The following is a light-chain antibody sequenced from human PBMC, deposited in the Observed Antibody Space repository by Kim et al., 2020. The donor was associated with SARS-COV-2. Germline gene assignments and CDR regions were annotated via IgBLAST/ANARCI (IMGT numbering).Light chain of an antibody. CDR3: CSYAGSYTYV. J-gene: IGLJ1*01. CDR2: DDS. Sequence: GQSVAISCTGTSSDVGGYNNVSWDRQLPGEAPKLMIDDDSKRPSGVPDRFSGSKSGNTASLTIAGLQAEDEADYYCCSYAGSYTYVFGAGTKVTVL. CDR1: SSDVGGYNN. V-gene: IGLV2-11*01.